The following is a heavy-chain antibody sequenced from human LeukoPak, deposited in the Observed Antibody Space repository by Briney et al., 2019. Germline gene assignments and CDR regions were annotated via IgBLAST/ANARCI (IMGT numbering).Heavy chain of an antibody. J-gene: IGHJ4*02. CDR3: TRASGYYDILTGHDGDYFDY. CDR1: GFTVSSNY. D-gene: IGHD3-9*01. CDR2: IYSGGST. V-gene: IGHV3-66*01. Sequence: GGSLRLSCAASGFTVSSNYMSWVRQAPGKGLEWVSVIYSGGSTYYADSVKGRFTISRDNSKNTLYLQMNSLRAEDTAVYYCTRASGYYDILTGHDGDYFDYWGQGTLVTVCS.